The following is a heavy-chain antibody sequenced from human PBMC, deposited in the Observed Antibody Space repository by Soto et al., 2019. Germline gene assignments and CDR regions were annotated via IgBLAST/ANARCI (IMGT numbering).Heavy chain of an antibody. CDR3: ARQYPSSSRHFDH. CDR1: GFTFRTYY. Sequence: EVELVESGGGLVKPGGSLTLSCAASGFTFRTYYMIWVRQAPGKGLEWVSSISAGSSNIYYAHSVKGRFTISRDNAKNALYLQINSLRAEDTAVYYCARQYPSSSRHFDHWGQGTLVTVSS. CDR2: ISAGSSNI. J-gene: IGHJ4*02. D-gene: IGHD6-6*01. V-gene: IGHV3-21*01.